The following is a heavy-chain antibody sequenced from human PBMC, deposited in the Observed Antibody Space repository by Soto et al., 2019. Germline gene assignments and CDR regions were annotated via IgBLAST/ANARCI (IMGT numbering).Heavy chain of an antibody. CDR2: ISFSDGGT. CDR1: GFTFSSYA. J-gene: IGHJ2*01. D-gene: IGHD3-16*01. CDR3: MNDGGIGGGGYLDR. Sequence: EEQLLESGGGLIQPGGSLRLDCAASGFTFSSYAMTWVRQAPGKGLEWVSSISFSDGGTYYADSVQGRLTISRDNSKNPLLLPRNNLRVEDTFVYYCMNDGGIGGGGYLDRWRRRTLVNVSP. V-gene: IGHV3-23*01.